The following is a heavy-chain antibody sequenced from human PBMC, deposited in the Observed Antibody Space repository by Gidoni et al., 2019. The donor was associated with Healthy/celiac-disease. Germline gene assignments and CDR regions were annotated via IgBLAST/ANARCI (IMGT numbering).Heavy chain of an antibody. V-gene: IGHV5-51*01. Sequence: VQLVPSGAEVNKPGESLKLSCKGSGSSFTSYWIGWVRQMPGKGLEWMGIIYPGDSDTRYSPSFQGQVTISADKSISTAYLQWSSLKASDTAMYYCARGLGSSSWYYPWFDPWGQGTLVTVSS. D-gene: IGHD6-13*01. CDR2: IYPGDSDT. CDR3: ARGLGSSSWYYPWFDP. CDR1: GSSFTSYW. J-gene: IGHJ5*02.